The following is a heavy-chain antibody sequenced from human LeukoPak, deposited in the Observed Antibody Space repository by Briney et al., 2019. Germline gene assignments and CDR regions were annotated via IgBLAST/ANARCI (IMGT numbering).Heavy chain of an antibody. CDR3: ARAPVYYDESRGHLKISNWYLDL. Sequence: PGGSLRLSCAASGFTFSDYYMSWIRQAPGKGLEWVSYISSSGSTIYYADSVKGRFTISRDNAKNSLYLQMNSLRAEDTAVFYCARAPVYYDESRGHLKISNWYLDLWGRGTLVTVSS. V-gene: IGHV3-11*04. J-gene: IGHJ2*01. CDR1: GFTFSDYY. D-gene: IGHD3-22*01. CDR2: ISSSGSTI.